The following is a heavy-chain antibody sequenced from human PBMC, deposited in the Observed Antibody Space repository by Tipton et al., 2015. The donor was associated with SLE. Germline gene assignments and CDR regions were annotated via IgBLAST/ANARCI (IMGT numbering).Heavy chain of an antibody. Sequence: TLSLTCTVSGGSISSHYWSWVRQAPGKGLEWIGYISNSETTNDNPSLKSRVTISVDTSKNQFSLKLRSVTAADTAVYYCAGAWQGYCSGGTCYVLDYWGQGTLVTVSS. CDR1: GGSISSHY. CDR3: AGAWQGYCSGGTCYVLDY. D-gene: IGHD2-15*01. V-gene: IGHV4-59*11. J-gene: IGHJ4*02. CDR2: ISNSETT.